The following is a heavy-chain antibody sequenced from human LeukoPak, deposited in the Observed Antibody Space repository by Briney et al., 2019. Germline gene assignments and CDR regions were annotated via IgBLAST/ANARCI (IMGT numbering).Heavy chain of an antibody. J-gene: IGHJ4*02. CDR2: ISGSGGST. Sequence: GGSLRLSCAASGFTFSSYAMSWVRQAPGKGLEWVSAISGSGGSTYYADSVKGRFTISRDNSKNTLYLQMNSLRAEDTAVYYCAKDSGGIVLMVYALGFDYWGQGTLVTVSS. D-gene: IGHD2-8*01. CDR1: GFTFSSYA. V-gene: IGHV3-23*01. CDR3: AKDSGGIVLMVYALGFDY.